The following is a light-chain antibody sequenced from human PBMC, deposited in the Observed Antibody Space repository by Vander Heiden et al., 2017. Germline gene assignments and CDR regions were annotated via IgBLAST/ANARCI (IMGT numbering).Light chain of an antibody. J-gene: IGKJ4*01. CDR1: QSISSY. CDR3: QQSYSTPLLT. CDR2: AAS. V-gene: IGKV1-39*01. Sequence: DIQMTQSPSSLSAPVGDRVTITCRASQSISSYLNWYQQKPGKAPKLLIYAASRLQSGVPARCSGSGSGTDFTLTISSLQPEDFATYYCQQSYSTPLLTFGGGTKVEIK.